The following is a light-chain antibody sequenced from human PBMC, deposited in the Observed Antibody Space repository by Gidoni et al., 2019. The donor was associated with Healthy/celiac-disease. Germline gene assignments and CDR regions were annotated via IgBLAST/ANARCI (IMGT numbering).Light chain of an antibody. CDR3: QQRSNWPRMYT. CDR1: QSVSSY. Sequence: IVLTQSPATLSLSPGESATLSCRASQSVSSYLAWYQQKPGQAPRLLIYDASNRATGIPARFSGSGSGTDFTLTISSLEPEDFAVYYCQQRSNWPRMYTFGQGTKLEIK. V-gene: IGKV3-11*01. J-gene: IGKJ2*01. CDR2: DAS.